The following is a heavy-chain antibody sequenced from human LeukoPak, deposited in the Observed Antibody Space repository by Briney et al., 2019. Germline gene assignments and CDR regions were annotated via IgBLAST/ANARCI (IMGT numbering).Heavy chain of an antibody. J-gene: IGHJ5*02. CDR1: GGSISSYY. CDR3: ARHGYDFWSGYLSP. Sequence: SETLSLTCTVSGGSISSYYWSWIRQPPGKGLEWIGYIYYSGSTNYNPSLKSRVTISIDTSKNQFSLKLSSVTAADTVVFYCARHGYDFWSGYLSPWGQGTLVTVSS. D-gene: IGHD3-3*01. CDR2: IYYSGST. V-gene: IGHV4-59*08.